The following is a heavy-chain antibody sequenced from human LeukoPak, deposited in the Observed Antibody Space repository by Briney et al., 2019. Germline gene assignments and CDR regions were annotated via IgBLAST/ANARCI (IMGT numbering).Heavy chain of an antibody. CDR2: ISSSSSYI. Sequence: GGSLRLSCAASGFTFSSYSMNWVRQAPGKGLEWVSSISSSSSYIYYADSVKGRFTISRDNAKNSLYLQMNSLRAEDTAVYYCARGAVPAGILGCYYSYMDVWDKGTTATV. D-gene: IGHD2-2*02. V-gene: IGHV3-21*01. J-gene: IGHJ6*03. CDR3: ARGAVPAGILGCYYSYMDV. CDR1: GFTFSSYS.